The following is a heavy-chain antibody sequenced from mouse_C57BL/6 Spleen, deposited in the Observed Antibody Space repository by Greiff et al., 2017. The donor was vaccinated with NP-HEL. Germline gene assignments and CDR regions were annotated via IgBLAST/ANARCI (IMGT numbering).Heavy chain of an antibody. CDR3: ARGTTTGYFDY. CDR2: IYPGSGNT. D-gene: IGHD4-1*01. J-gene: IGHJ2*01. Sequence: QVHVKQSGAELVRPGASVKLSCKASGYTFTDYYINWVKQRPGQGLEWIARIYPGSGNTYYNEKFKGKATLTAEKSSSTAYMQLSSLTSEDSAVYFCARGTTTGYFDYWGQGTTLTVSS. CDR1: GYTFTDYY. V-gene: IGHV1-76*01.